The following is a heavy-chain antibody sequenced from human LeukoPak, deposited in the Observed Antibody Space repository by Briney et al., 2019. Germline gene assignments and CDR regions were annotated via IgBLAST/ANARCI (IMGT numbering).Heavy chain of an antibody. CDR2: ISDSGGRT. D-gene: IGHD1-1*01. V-gene: IGHV3-23*01. J-gene: IGHJ3*02. Sequence: GGSLRLSCAVSGITLSNYGMSWVRQAPGKGLEWVAGISDSGGRTNYADSVKGRFTMSRDNSRNTLDLQMNSLRVEDTAVYFCARDRRRLRGMNGDGDAFDIWGQGTMVTVSS. CDR3: ARDRRRLRGMNGDGDAFDI. CDR1: GITLSNYG.